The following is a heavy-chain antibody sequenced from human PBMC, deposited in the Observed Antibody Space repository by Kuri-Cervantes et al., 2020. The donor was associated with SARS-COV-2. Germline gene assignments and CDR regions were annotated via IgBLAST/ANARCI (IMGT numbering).Heavy chain of an antibody. CDR3: ARAYGFLRYIYYMDV. D-gene: IGHD4-17*01. V-gene: IGHV4-4*07. CDR2: IYTSGST. J-gene: IGHJ6*03. CDR1: GGSISSYY. Sequence: GSLSLSCTVSGGSISSYYWSWIRQPAGKGLEWIGRIYTSGSTNYNPSLKSRVTMSVDTSSKQFSLNLSSVTAADTAVYYCARAYGFLRYIYYMDVWGRGTTVTVSS.